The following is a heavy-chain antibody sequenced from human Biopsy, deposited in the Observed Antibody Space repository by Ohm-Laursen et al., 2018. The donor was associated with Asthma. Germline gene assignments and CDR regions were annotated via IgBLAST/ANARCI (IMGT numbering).Heavy chain of an antibody. D-gene: IGHD4-17*01. J-gene: IGHJ5*02. CDR3: ARTTYGHDGFDP. Sequence: SQTLSLACTASGGSINIGDYYWSWIRQHPVKGLEWIGHIYYRGSTYYNPSLKSRVSISLDTSKNQFSLSLTSVTAADTAVYYCARTTYGHDGFDPWGQGTLVTVSS. CDR1: GGSINIGDYY. CDR2: IYYRGST. V-gene: IGHV4-31*03.